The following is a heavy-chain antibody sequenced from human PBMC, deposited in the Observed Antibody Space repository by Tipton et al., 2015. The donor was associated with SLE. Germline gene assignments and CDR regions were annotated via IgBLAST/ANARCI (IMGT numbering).Heavy chain of an antibody. CDR2: IYYSGST. V-gene: IGHV4-59*01. CDR3: ARERLYYYFMDV. Sequence: TLSLTCTVSGGSISSYYLSWFRQPPGTGLEWIGYIYYSGSTNYTPSLKSRVTISVDTSKNQFSLKLSSVTAADTAVYYCARERLYYYFMDVWGKGTTVTVSS. CDR1: GGSISSYY. J-gene: IGHJ6*03.